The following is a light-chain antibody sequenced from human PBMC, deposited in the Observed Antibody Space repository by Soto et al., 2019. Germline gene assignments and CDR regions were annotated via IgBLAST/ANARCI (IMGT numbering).Light chain of an antibody. CDR1: QSVDSC. J-gene: IGKJ4*01. V-gene: IGKV1-5*01. Sequence: DIQMTQSPATLSASVGDRATISCRASQSVDSCFAWYQQKPGQPPKLLIYDASTRDAGVPDRFSGSGSGTDFTLNISRLEPDDFAMYYCQQYSRYPLTFGQGTKVDIK. CDR2: DAS. CDR3: QQYSRYPLT.